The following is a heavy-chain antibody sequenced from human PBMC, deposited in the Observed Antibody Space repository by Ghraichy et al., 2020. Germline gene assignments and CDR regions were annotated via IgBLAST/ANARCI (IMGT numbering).Heavy chain of an antibody. Sequence: SETLSLTCTVSGGSISSGSYYWSWIRQPAGKGLEWIGRIYTSGSTNYNPSLKSRVTISVDTSKNQFSLKLSSVTAADTAVYYCARERSTGTTDWGQGTLVTVSS. CDR1: GGSISSGSYY. J-gene: IGHJ4*02. CDR2: IYTSGST. D-gene: IGHD1-7*01. CDR3: ARERSTGTTD. V-gene: IGHV4-61*02.